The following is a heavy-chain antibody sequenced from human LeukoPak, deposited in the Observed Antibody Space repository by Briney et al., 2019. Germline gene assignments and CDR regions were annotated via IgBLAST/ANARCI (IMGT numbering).Heavy chain of an antibody. D-gene: IGHD5-12*01. CDR3: ARDRRSPHSAYDWAHLDY. CDR1: GFTFTDDY. CDR2: ISTISYTI. V-gene: IGHV3-11*01. Sequence: GGSLRLSCVASGFTFTDDYMTWIRQAPGKGLEWISYISTISYTIYYADSVKGRFTISRDNAKNSLYLQMNSLRVEDTAVYYCARDRRSPHSAYDWAHLDYWGQGTLVTVSS. J-gene: IGHJ4*02.